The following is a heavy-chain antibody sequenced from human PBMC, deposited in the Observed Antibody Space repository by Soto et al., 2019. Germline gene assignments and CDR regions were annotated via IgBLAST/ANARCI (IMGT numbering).Heavy chain of an antibody. CDR3: ARASRGYCSGGSCPFDY. D-gene: IGHD2-15*01. Sequence: PSETLSLTCTVSGGSISSYYWSWIRQPPGKGLEWIGYIYYSGSTNYNPSLKSRVTISVDTSKNQFSLKLSSVTAADTAVYYCARASRGYCSGGSCPFDYWGQGTLVTRLL. CDR2: IYYSGST. J-gene: IGHJ4*02. CDR1: GGSISSYY. V-gene: IGHV4-59*01.